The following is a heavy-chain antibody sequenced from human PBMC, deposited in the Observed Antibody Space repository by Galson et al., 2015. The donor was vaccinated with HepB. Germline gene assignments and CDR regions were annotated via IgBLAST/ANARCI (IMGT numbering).Heavy chain of an antibody. V-gene: IGHV1-69*13. CDR2: IIPIFGTA. CDR1: GGTSSSYA. D-gene: IGHD3-22*01. J-gene: IGHJ4*02. Sequence: SVKVSCKASGGTSSSYAISWVRQAPGQGLEWMGGIIPIFGTANYAQKFQGRVTITADESTSTAYMELSSLRSEDTAVYYCARDLKEYYYDSSGYLFDYWGQGTLVTVSS. CDR3: ARDLKEYYYDSSGYLFDY.